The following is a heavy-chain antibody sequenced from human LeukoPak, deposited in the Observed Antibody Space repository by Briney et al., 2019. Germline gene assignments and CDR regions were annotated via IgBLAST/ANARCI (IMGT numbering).Heavy chain of an antibody. J-gene: IGHJ4*01. V-gene: IGHV3-66*02. CDR2: IYGDNAA. CDR1: GINVTTNY. CDR3: VSSTGQQFIPYDY. Sequence: PGGSLRLSCAASGINVTTNYMTWIRQAPGKGREWVSLIYGDNAAYYAESVRGRFIISRDNLKNTLFLQMNSLRPEDTALYYCVSSTGQQFIPYDYWGHGTHVTVSS. D-gene: IGHD6-13*01.